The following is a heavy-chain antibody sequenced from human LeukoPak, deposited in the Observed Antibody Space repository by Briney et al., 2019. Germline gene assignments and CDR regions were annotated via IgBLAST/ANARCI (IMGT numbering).Heavy chain of an antibody. CDR1: GGSFSGYY. CDR2: INHSGST. CDR3: ARGRGYDPVVFYFDS. J-gene: IGHJ4*02. Sequence: SETLSLTCAVYGGSFSGYYWSWIRQPPGKGLEWIGEINHSGSTNYNPSLKSRVTISEDSSKNQFSLRLHSLTAADTAIYYCARGRGYDPVVFYFDSWGQGTAVIVSS. D-gene: IGHD2-15*01. V-gene: IGHV4-34*01.